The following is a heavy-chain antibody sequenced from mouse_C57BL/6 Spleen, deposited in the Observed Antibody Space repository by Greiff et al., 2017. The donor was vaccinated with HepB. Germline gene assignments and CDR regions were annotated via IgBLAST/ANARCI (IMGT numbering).Heavy chain of an antibody. CDR3: TRKGYYPHFDY. CDR1: GYTFTDYE. D-gene: IGHD2-12*01. J-gene: IGHJ2*01. Sequence: VQLQESGAELVRPGASVTLSCKASGYTFTDYEMHWVKQTPVHGLEWIGAIDPETGGTAYNQKFKGKAILTADKSSSTAYMELRSLTSEDSAVYYCTRKGYYPHFDYWGQGTTLTVSS. CDR2: IDPETGGT. V-gene: IGHV1-15*01.